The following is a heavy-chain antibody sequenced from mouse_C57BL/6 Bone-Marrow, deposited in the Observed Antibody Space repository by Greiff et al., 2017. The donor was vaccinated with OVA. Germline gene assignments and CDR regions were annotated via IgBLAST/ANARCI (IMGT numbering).Heavy chain of an antibody. J-gene: IGHJ2*01. CDR3: ARGYGLDY. CDR2: ISDGGSYT. V-gene: IGHV5-4*03. D-gene: IGHD1-1*01. CDR1: GFTFSSYA. Sequence: EVKLMESGGGLVKPGGSLKLSCAASGFTFSSYAMSWVRQTPEKRLEWVATISDGGSYTYYPDNVKDRFTISRDNAKNNLYLQMSHLKSEDTAMYYCARGYGLDYWGQGTTLTVSS.